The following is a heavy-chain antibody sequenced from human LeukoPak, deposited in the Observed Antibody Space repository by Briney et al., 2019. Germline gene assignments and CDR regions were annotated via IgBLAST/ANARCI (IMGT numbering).Heavy chain of an antibody. J-gene: IGHJ4*02. Sequence: GGSLRLSCAASGFTFSSYAMSWVRQAPGKGLEWVSAISGSGGSTYYADSVKGRFTISRDNSKNTLYLQMNSLRAEDTAVYYCATPGPGSGSYYPYFDYWGQGTLVTVPS. D-gene: IGHD3-10*01. CDR1: GFTFSSYA. CDR2: ISGSGGST. V-gene: IGHV3-23*01. CDR3: ATPGPGSGSYYPYFDY.